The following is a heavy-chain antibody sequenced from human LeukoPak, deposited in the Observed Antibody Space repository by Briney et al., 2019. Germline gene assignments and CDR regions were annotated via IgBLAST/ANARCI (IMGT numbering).Heavy chain of an antibody. CDR3: ARGGCSSTSCYKAALDY. CDR2: INPSGGST. Sequence: ASVKVSCKASGYTFTSYYMHWVRQAPGQGLEWMGIINPSGGSTSYAQKFQDRVTMTRDTSTSTVYMELSSLRSEDTAVYYCARGGCSSTSCYKAALDYWGQGTLVTVSS. CDR1: GYTFTSYY. J-gene: IGHJ4*02. D-gene: IGHD2-2*02. V-gene: IGHV1-46*01.